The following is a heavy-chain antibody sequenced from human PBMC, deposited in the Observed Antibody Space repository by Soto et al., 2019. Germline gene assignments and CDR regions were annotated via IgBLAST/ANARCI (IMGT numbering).Heavy chain of an antibody. Sequence: GSLKISCKTSGYSLTTYWFAWVRQMPGKGLEWMGIIYLSDSDTIYSPSAQGHFTISADKSIKTAYLQWSSLKASDTAIYYCATTFDYNGYFDPWGQGTQVTVSS. J-gene: IGHJ5*02. CDR1: GYSLTTYW. CDR2: IYLSDSDT. D-gene: IGHD4-4*01. V-gene: IGHV5-51*01. CDR3: ATTFDYNGYFDP.